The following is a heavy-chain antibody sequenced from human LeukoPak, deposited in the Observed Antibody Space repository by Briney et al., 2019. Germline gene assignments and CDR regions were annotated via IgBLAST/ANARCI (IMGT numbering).Heavy chain of an antibody. CDR3: ARPSIYCSSTSCYYYYYYMDV. V-gene: IGHV3-48*01. CDR1: GFTFSSYS. CDR2: ISSSSSTI. Sequence: GGSLRLSCAASGFTFSSYSMNWVRQAPGKGLEWVSYISSSSSTIYYADSVKGRFTISRDNAKNSLYLQMNSLRAEDTAVYYCARPSIYCSSTSCYYYYYYMDVWGKGTTVTVSS. D-gene: IGHD2-2*01. J-gene: IGHJ6*03.